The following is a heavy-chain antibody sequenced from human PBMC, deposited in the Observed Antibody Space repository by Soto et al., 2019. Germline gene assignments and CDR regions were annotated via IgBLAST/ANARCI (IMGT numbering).Heavy chain of an antibody. CDR2: IRDSGDST. V-gene: IGHV3-23*01. J-gene: IGHJ3*02. D-gene: IGHD1-1*01. Sequence: GGSLRLSCAASGFTFNNYAMSWVRQAPGKGLEWVSTIRDSGDSTYYADSVKGRFTISRDNSKNTLYLQMNSLRAEDSSVYYCAKGDWNDAGDAFDIWGQGTMVTVS. CDR3: AKGDWNDAGDAFDI. CDR1: GFTFNNYA.